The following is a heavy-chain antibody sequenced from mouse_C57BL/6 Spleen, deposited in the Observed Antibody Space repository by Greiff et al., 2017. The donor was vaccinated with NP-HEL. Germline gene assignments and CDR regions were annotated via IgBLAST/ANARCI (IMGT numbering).Heavy chain of an antibody. CDR1: GFTFSSYG. J-gene: IGHJ1*03. CDR2: ISSGGSYT. Sequence: EVKLMESGGDLVKPGGSLKLSCAASGFTFSSYGMSWVRQTPDKRLEWVATISSGGSYTYYPDSVKGRFTISRDNAKNTLYLQMSSLKSEDTAMYYCARPPYGYDGDWYFDVWGTGTTVTVSS. CDR3: ARPPYGYDGDWYFDV. V-gene: IGHV5-6*01. D-gene: IGHD2-2*01.